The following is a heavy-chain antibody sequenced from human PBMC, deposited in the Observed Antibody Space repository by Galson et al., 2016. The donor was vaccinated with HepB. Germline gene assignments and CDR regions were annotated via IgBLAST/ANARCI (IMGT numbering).Heavy chain of an antibody. V-gene: IGHV3-21*01. CDR2: IHGSSANYI. J-gene: IGHJ4*02. CDR1: GFSFSDYG. Sequence: SLRLSCAASGFSFSDYGMTWVGQAPGEGLEWVPSIHGSSANYIFYPDPVHGRFTISRDNAKNSLYLQMNSLRAEDTAVYYGARAIYCSSSNCQGYYFDYWGQGTLVTVSS. CDR3: ARAIYCSSSNCQGYYFDY. D-gene: IGHD2-2*01.